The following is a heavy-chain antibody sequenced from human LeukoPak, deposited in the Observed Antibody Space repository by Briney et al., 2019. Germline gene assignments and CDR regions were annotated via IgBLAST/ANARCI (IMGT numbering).Heavy chain of an antibody. V-gene: IGHV4-34*01. CDR3: ARAACSGGSCYPEGDYFDY. CDR1: GGSFRGYY. CDR2: INHSGNT. Sequence: PSETLSLTWAVYGGSFRGYYWSWIRQPPGKGLEWIGEINHSGNTYYNPSLKSRVTISVDTSKNQVSLRVNSVTAADTAVYYCARAACSGGSCYPEGDYFDYWGQGTLVTVSS. J-gene: IGHJ4*02. D-gene: IGHD2-15*01.